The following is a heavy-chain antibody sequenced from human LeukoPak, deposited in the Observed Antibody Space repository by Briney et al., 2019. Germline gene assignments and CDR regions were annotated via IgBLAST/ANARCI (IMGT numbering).Heavy chain of an antibody. V-gene: IGHV3-23*01. CDR3: AKDRGSGSYRAFDY. CDR1: GFTFSSYA. D-gene: IGHD3-10*01. Sequence: GGSLRLSCAASGFTFSSYAMSWVRQAPGKGLEWVSAVIASGGSTYYADSVKGRFTISRDNSRNTLYLQMNSLRVEGTAVYYCAKDRGSGSYRAFDYWGQGTLVTASS. CDR2: VIASGGST. J-gene: IGHJ4*02.